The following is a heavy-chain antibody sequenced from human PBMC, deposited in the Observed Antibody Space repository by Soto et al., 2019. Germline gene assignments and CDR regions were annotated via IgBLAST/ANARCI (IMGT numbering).Heavy chain of an antibody. CDR1: GYTFSFDY. Sequence: QVQLLQSGAEVKKPGASVKISCKASGYTFSFDYLNWGRQAPGRGLEWMGKINPDGGATTYAQSCQGRVSITSDASTGTVYMELSRLTSDDTAVYYWAQVRRNTFWGQGTLVSVSS. V-gene: IGHV1-46*01. D-gene: IGHD1-1*01. CDR3: AQVRRNTF. J-gene: IGHJ4*02. CDR2: INPDGGAT.